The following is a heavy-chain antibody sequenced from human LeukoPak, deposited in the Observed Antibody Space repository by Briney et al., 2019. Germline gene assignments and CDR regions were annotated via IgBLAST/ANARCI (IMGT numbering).Heavy chain of an antibody. V-gene: IGHV4-59*11. CDR1: GGSISSHY. D-gene: IGHD2-2*01. CDR2: IYYSGST. Sequence: PSETLSLTCTVSGGSISSHYWSWIRQPPGKGLEWIGYIYYSGSTNYNPSLKSRVTISVDTSKNQFSLKLSSVTAADTAVYYCARDNPPTQLFDPWGQGTLVTVSS. J-gene: IGHJ5*02. CDR3: ARDNPPTQLFDP.